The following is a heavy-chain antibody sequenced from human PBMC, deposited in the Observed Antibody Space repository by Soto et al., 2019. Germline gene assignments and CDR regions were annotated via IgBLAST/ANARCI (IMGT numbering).Heavy chain of an antibody. V-gene: IGHV4-61*01. CDR2: IFYSGST. Sequence: SETLSLTCTVSGGSISSGHYWICIRQPPGEGMEWIGYIFYSGSTTYNNNPSLKSRVSISVDTSKNQFYLRLSSVTPADTALYYCARVGSSGWSPDYWGQGTLVTVSS. J-gene: IGHJ4*02. CDR3: ARVGSSGWSPDY. CDR1: GGSISSGHY. D-gene: IGHD6-19*01.